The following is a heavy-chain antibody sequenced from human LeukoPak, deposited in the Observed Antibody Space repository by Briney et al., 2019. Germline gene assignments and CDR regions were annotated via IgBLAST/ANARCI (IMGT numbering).Heavy chain of an antibody. CDR1: GGSISSYY. Sequence: SETLSLTCTVSGGSISSYYWSWIRQPPGKGPQWLGYIYYSGSTNYNPSLKSRVTISVDTSKNQFSLKLSSVTAADTAVYYCARDRRYYDSSGYFDYWGQGTLVTVSS. CDR3: ARDRRYYDSSGYFDY. CDR2: IYYSGST. V-gene: IGHV4-59*01. D-gene: IGHD3-22*01. J-gene: IGHJ4*02.